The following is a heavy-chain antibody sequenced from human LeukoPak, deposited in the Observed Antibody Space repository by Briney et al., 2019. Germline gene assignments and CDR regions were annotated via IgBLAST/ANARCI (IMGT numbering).Heavy chain of an antibody. J-gene: IGHJ3*02. CDR2: IYYSGST. CDR3: ARRNDFDI. Sequence: MPSETLSLTCTVSGGSISSYYWSWIRQPPGKGLEWIGYIYYSGSTNYNPSLKSRVTISVDTSKNQFTLKLTSVTAADTAMYYCARRNDFDIWGPGTMVTVSS. V-gene: IGHV4-59*08. CDR1: GGSISSYY.